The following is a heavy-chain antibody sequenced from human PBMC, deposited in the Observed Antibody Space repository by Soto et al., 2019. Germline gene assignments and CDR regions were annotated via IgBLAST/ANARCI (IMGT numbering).Heavy chain of an antibody. J-gene: IGHJ5*02. V-gene: IGHV3-30*18. CDR1: GFTFISDG. CDR3: AKGSGYSSGWYLGWFDP. Sequence: PGRSLRLSCAASGFTFISDGMHWVLQAPCKGLEWVAVISYDGSNKYYADSVKGRFTISRDNSKNTLYLQMNSLRAEDTAVYYCAKGSGYSSGWYLGWFDPWGQGTLVTVSS. CDR2: ISYDGSNK. D-gene: IGHD6-19*01.